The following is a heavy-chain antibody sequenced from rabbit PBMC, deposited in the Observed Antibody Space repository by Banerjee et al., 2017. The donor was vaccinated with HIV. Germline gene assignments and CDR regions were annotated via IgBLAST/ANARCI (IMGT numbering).Heavy chain of an antibody. CDR3: ARDLHGDVSAYFDL. Sequence: EESGGGLVQPEGSLTLTCTASGFSFSSYWIWWVRQAPGKGLELIAGITRSDGTYYASWAKGRFTVSKSSSTAVTLQMTSLTAADTATYFCARDLHGDVSAYFDLWGQWTLVTVS. CDR1: GFSFSSYW. V-gene: IGHV1S45*01. CDR2: ITRSDGT. J-gene: IGHJ4*01. D-gene: IGHD2-1*01.